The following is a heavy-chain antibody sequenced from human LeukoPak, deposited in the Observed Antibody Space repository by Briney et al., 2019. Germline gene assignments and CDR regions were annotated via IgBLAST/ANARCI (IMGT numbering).Heavy chain of an antibody. Sequence: PGGSLRLYCAASGFTISSYAMSWVRQAPGKGLEWHSVISGGGGSTYYADSVKGRFTISRDNSKSTLYLQMNSLRAEDTAIYYCAKARFGVLTRWDYWGQGTLVTVSS. CDR3: AKARFGVLTRWDY. J-gene: IGHJ4*02. D-gene: IGHD3-3*01. CDR1: GFTISSYA. CDR2: ISGGGGST. V-gene: IGHV3-23*01.